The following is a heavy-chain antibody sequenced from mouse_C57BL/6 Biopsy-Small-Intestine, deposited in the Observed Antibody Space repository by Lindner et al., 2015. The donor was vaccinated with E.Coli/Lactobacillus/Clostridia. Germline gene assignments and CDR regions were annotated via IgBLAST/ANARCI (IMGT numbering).Heavy chain of an antibody. V-gene: IGHV1-9*01. Sequence: VQLQESGTELMKPGASVKLSCKATGYTFTGYWIEWVKQRPGHGLEWIGEILPGSGNTDYNEKSKGKATFTADTSSNTAYMQLSSLTTEDSAIYYCAREGDYDYDVVDYWGQGTSLTVSS. CDR1: GYTFTGYW. D-gene: IGHD2-4*01. CDR3: AREGDYDYDVVDY. CDR2: ILPGSGNT. J-gene: IGHJ2*02.